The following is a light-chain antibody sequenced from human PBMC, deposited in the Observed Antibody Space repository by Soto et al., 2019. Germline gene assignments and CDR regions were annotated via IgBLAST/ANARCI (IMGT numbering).Light chain of an antibody. J-gene: IGLJ3*02. CDR2: VVS. CDR1: SSDVGNCNC. V-gene: IGLV2-14*01. Sequence: QSALTQPASVSGSPGQSITISCTGASSDVGNCNCVSWYQQHPGKAPKLMIYVVSNRPSGVSDRFSGSKAGNTASLTISGLQAEDEADYYCSSFTTSSTWVFGGGTKLTVL. CDR3: SSFTTSSTWV.